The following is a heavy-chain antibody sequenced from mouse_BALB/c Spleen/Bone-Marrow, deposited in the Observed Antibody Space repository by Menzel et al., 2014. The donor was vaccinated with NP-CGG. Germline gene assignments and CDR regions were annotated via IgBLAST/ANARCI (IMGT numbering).Heavy chain of an antibody. V-gene: IGHV1-69*01. D-gene: IGHD2-4*01. CDR2: IDTSDSYT. CDR1: GYTFTDYW. J-gene: IGHJ2*01. CDR3: ARTGYDYYFDY. Sequence: VKLQESGAELVMPGASVKMSYKASGYTFTDYWMHWVKQRPGQGLEWIGAIDTSDSYTSYNQKFKGKATLTVDESSSTAYMQLSSLTSEDSAVYYCARTGYDYYFDYWGQGTTLTVPS.